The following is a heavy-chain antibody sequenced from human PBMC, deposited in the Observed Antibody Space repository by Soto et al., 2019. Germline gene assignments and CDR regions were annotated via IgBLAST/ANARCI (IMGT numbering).Heavy chain of an antibody. D-gene: IGHD1-1*01. Sequence: QVQLVESGGGVVQPGRSLRLSCAASGFTFSRYAMHWVRQSPGKGLEWAAVISYDGSNKYYADSVKGRFTISRYNSKNKLSLQMNSLRDEDTAVYYCAREIQTPLTYYFDYWGQGTLVTVSS. CDR2: ISYDGSNK. V-gene: IGHV3-30-3*01. CDR1: GFTFSRYA. CDR3: AREIQTPLTYYFDY. J-gene: IGHJ4*02.